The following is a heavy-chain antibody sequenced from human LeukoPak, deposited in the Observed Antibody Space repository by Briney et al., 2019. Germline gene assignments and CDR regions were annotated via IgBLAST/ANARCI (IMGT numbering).Heavy chain of an antibody. D-gene: IGHD5-18*01. CDR2: INPNSGGT. J-gene: IGHJ4*02. CDR1: GYTFTGYY. V-gene: IGHV1-2*02. Sequence: ASVKVSCTASGYTFTGYYMHWVRQAPGQGLEGRGWINPNSGGTNYAQKFQGRVTMTRDTSISTAYMELSRLRAGDTAVYYCARGSPGGYSYGLPSDYWGQGTLVTVSS. CDR3: ARGSPGGYSYGLPSDY.